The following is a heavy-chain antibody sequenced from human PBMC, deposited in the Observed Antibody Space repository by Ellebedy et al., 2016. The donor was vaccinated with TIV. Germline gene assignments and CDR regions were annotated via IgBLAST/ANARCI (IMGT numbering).Heavy chain of an antibody. CDR1: GFTFSSYA. Sequence: GESLKISCAASGFTFSSYAMSWVRQAPGKGLEWVANINQDGSEKYYVDSVKGRFTISRDNAKNSLYLQMNSLRAEDTAVYYCARAIGNYDAYWGQGTLLTVSS. V-gene: IGHV3-7*01. CDR3: ARAIGNYDAY. D-gene: IGHD4-11*01. J-gene: IGHJ4*02. CDR2: INQDGSEK.